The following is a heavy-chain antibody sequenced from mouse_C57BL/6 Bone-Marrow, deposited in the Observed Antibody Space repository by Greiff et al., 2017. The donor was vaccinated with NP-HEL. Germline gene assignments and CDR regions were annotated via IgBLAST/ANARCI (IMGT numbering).Heavy chain of an antibody. CDR1: GYTFTSYW. CDR2: INPSNGGT. Sequence: VQLQQPGTELVKPGASVKLSCKASGYTFTSYWMHWVKQRPGQGLEWIGNINPSNGGTNYNEKFKSKATLTVDKSSSTAYMQLSSLTSEDSAVYYCASSPCRDGKDWYFDVWGTGTTVTVSS. CDR3: ASSPCRDGKDWYFDV. J-gene: IGHJ1*03. D-gene: IGHD2-1*01. V-gene: IGHV1-53*01.